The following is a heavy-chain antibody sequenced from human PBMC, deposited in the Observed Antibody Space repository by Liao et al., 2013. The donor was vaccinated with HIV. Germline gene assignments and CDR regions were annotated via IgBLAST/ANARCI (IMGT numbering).Heavy chain of an antibody. CDR3: ARVLNGFTPDY. D-gene: IGHD3-9*01. CDR2: INHSGST. Sequence: QLQLQQWGAGLLKPSETLSLTCAVYGGSFSGYYWSWIRQPPGKGLEWIGEINHSGSTNYNPSLKSRVTISLDTSNSQFSLRLRSVTAADTAVYYCARVLNGFTPDYWGQGTLVTVSS. V-gene: IGHV4-34*01. J-gene: IGHJ4*02. CDR1: GGSFSGYY.